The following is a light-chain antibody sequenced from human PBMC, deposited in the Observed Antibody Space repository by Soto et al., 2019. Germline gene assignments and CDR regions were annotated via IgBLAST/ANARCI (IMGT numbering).Light chain of an antibody. CDR2: DAS. CDR3: QQRSNWPPTWS. V-gene: IGKV3-11*01. CDR1: QSVSTY. J-gene: IGKJ1*01. Sequence: EIVLSQSPATLSLSPGERATLSCRASQSVSTYLAWYQHQPGQAPRLLIYDASKRATGVPARFSGSGSGTDVTLTIGCLDAEDFAAYFCQQRSNWPPTWSFGQGTKVDVK.